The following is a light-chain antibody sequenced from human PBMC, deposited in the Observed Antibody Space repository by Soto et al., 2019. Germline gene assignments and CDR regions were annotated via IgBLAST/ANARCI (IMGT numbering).Light chain of an antibody. V-gene: IGKV1-39*01. J-gene: IGKJ2*01. CDR1: QSISSY. CDR2: AAS. CDR3: QQSYSTLYT. Sequence: DIQMTQSPSSLSASVGDRVTITCRASQSISSYLNWYQQKPGKAPNLLIYAASSLQSGVPSRFSGSGSGTDFTLTISSLQPEDFATYYCQQSYSTLYTFGQGTMLEIK.